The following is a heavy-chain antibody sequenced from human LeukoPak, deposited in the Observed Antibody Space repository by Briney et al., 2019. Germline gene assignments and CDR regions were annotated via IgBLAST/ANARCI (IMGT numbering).Heavy chain of an antibody. CDR2: ISAYNGNT. J-gene: IGHJ4*02. CDR1: GYTFTSYG. D-gene: IGHD2-21*01. CDR3: ARDPILCGGDCPLPPPFDY. V-gene: IGHV1-18*01. Sequence: GASVNVSCKASGYTFTSYGISWVRQAPGQGLEWMGWISAYNGNTNYAQKLQGRVTMTTDTSTSTAYMELRSLRSDDTAVYYCARDPILCGGDCPLPPPFDYWGQGTLVTVSS.